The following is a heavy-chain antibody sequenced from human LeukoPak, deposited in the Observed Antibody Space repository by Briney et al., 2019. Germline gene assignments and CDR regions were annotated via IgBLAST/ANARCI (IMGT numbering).Heavy chain of an antibody. CDR2: IKEDGSQK. J-gene: IGHJ4*02. CDR1: GFTFSTYW. D-gene: IGHD2-15*01. CDR3: ARDTGCAGGTCFSFYDY. Sequence: GGSLRLSCAASGFTFSTYWMTWVRQTPGKGLEWVANIKEDGSQKYYVDSVKGRFTISRDNAKNSLYLQMDSLRAEDTAVYYCARDTGCAGGTCFSFYDYWGQGTLVTVSS. V-gene: IGHV3-7*01.